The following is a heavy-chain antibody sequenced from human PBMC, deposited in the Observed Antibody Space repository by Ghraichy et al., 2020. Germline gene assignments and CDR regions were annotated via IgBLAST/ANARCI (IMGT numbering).Heavy chain of an antibody. J-gene: IGHJ4*02. D-gene: IGHD1-26*01. CDR1: GGSFSGYY. CDR3: ARLYSGSYLPVFDY. Sequence: SQTLSLTCAVYGGSFSGYYWSWIRQPPGKGLEWIGEINHSGSTNYNPSLKSRVTISVDTSKNQFSLKLSSVTAADTAVYYCARLYSGSYLPVFDYWGQGTLVTVSS. CDR2: INHSGST. V-gene: IGHV4-34*01.